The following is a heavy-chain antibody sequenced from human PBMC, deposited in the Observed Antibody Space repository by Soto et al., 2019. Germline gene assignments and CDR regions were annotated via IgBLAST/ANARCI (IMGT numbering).Heavy chain of an antibody. CDR1: GDSISSDHW. CDR2: IHHGGSS. J-gene: IGHJ2*01. CDR3: GRQQLDI. V-gene: IGHV4-4*02. D-gene: IGHD1-1*01. Sequence: QVQLQESGPGLVKPSGTLSLTCAVSGDSISSDHWWSWVRQTPGKGLEWIGEIHHGGSSNYNPSLRSRVTISLDTSKNQFSLILTSVTAADTAVYYCGRQQLDIWGRGTLVTVSS.